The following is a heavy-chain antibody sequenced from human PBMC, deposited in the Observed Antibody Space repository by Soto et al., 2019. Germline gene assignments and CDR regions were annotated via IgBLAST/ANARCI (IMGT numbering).Heavy chain of an antibody. D-gene: IGHD2-2*01. J-gene: IGHJ6*02. CDR3: ARLLGYCSSTSCAAWGYNYYYGMDV. Sequence: PSETLSLTCAVYGGSFSGYYWSWIRQPPGKGLEWIGEINHSGSTNCNPSLKSRVTISVDTSKNQFSLKLSSVTAADTAVYYCARLLGYCSSTSCAAWGYNYYYGMDVWGQGTTVTVSS. V-gene: IGHV4-34*01. CDR2: INHSGST. CDR1: GGSFSGYY.